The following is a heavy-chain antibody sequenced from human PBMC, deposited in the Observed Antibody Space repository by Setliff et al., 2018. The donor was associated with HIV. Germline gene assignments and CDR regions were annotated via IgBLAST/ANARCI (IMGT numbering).Heavy chain of an antibody. D-gene: IGHD3-10*01. CDR1: GFTVSRNY. Sequence: GSLRLSCAASGFTVSRNYMSWVRQAPGKGLEWVSVLYSGGSRSYADSVKVRFTISRDRSKNKLYLQMNGLRAEDTAVYYCARDRFVGNWNAFDIWGQGTMVTVSS. CDR3: ARDRFVGNWNAFDI. CDR2: LYSGGSR. J-gene: IGHJ3*02. V-gene: IGHV3-53*01.